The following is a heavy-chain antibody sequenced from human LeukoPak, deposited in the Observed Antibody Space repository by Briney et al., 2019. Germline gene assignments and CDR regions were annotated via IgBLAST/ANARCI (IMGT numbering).Heavy chain of an antibody. D-gene: IGHD6-19*01. V-gene: IGHV4-30-4*02. Sequence: SETLSLTCTVSGGSISSGDYYWSWIRQPPGKGLEWIGYIYYSGSTYYNPSLKSRVTISVDTSKNQFSLKLSSVTAADTAVYYCARSYSSGWYFDYWGQGTLVTVSS. CDR2: IYYSGST. CDR3: ARSYSSGWYFDY. J-gene: IGHJ4*02. CDR1: GGSISSGDYY.